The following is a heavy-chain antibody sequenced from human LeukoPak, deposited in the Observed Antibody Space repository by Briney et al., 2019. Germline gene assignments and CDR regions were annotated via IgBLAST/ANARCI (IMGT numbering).Heavy chain of an antibody. CDR3: ARVIVTVPGQSDYFDY. D-gene: IGHD2/OR15-2a*01. V-gene: IGHV3-53*01. CDR2: IYSGGST. J-gene: IGHJ4*02. Sequence: GGSLRLSCAASGFTVSSNYMSWVRQAPGKGLEWVSVIYSGGSTYYADSVKGRFTISRDNSKNTLYLQMNSLRAEDTAVYSCARVIVTVPGQSDYFDYWGQGTLVTFSS. CDR1: GFTVSSNY.